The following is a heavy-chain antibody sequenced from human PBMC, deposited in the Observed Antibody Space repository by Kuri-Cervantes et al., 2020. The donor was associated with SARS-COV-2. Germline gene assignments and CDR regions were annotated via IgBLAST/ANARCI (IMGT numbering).Heavy chain of an antibody. J-gene: IGHJ4*02. V-gene: IGHV3-30*02. CDR1: GFTFDDYA. CDR2: LRYDVSNK. D-gene: IGHD6-13*01. CDR3: AKYPRSSSWYVFDY. Sequence: GESLKISCAASGFTFDDYAMHWVRQAPGKGLEWVAFLRYDVSNKYYADSVKGRFTISRDNSKNTLYLQMNSLRAEDTAVYYCAKYPRSSSWYVFDYWGQGTLVTVSS.